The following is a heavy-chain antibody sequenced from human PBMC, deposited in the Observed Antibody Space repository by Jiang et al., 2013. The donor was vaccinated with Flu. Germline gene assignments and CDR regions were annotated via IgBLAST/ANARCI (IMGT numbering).Heavy chain of an antibody. CDR2: IYYSGST. CDR3: ARDSRYSGEPDY. D-gene: IGHD2-15*01. V-gene: IGHV4-59*01. CDR1: GDSIRNYY. Sequence: GPGLVKPSETLSLTCTVSGDSIRNYYWSWIRQPPGKGLEWIGYIYYSGSTNYNPSLKSRVTMSVDTSKNQFSXKLSSVTAADTAVYYCARDSRYSGEPDYWGQGTLVTVSS. J-gene: IGHJ4*02.